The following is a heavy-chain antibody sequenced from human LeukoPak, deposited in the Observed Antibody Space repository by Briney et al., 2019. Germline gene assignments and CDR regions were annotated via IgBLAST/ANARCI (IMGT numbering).Heavy chain of an antibody. CDR2: IYTSGCT. D-gene: IGHD2-15*01. Sequence: PSETLSLTCTVSGGSISSGSYYWSWIRQPAGKGLEWIGRIYTSGCTNYNPSLKSRVTISVDTSKNQFSLKLSSVTAADTAVYYCARGPPGIVVVVAATEGWFDPWGQGTLVTVSS. J-gene: IGHJ5*02. CDR1: GGSISSGSYY. V-gene: IGHV4-61*02. CDR3: ARGPPGIVVVVAATEGWFDP.